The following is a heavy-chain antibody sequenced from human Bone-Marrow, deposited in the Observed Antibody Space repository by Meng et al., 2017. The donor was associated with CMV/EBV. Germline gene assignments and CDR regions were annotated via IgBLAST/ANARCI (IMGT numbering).Heavy chain of an antibody. CDR1: GFTFSGYW. Sequence: GALRLSCAASGFTFSGYWMHWVRQAAGKGLVWVSRIYSDATTAAYADSVKGRFTISRDNVRGTLYLQMNNLRAEDTAVYYCARGLWLFDYWGQGTLVTVSS. CDR2: IYSDATTA. CDR3: ARGLWLFDY. V-gene: IGHV3-74*01. J-gene: IGHJ4*02. D-gene: IGHD5-18*01.